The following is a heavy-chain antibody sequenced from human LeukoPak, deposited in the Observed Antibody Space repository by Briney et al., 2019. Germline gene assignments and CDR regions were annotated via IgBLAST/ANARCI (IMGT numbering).Heavy chain of an antibody. CDR1: SGSISSHY. CDR3: ARAVTGYHFDH. Sequence: PSETLSLTCTVSSGSISSHYWSWIRQPPGKGLEWIGYIYYSGSINYNPSLQSRVTISVDTSKNQFSLKLSPVSAADTAVYYCARAVTGYHFDHWGQGTLVTVSS. CDR2: IYYSGSI. V-gene: IGHV4-59*11. D-gene: IGHD2-21*02. J-gene: IGHJ4*02.